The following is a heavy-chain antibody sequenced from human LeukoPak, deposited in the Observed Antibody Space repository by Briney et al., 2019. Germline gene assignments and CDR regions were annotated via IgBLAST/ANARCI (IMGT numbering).Heavy chain of an antibody. Sequence: ASVKISCKTSGYMFTGFFIHWVRQAPGQGLERMGSVSPNNGGTSFAQRFQGRVNMTSDTSTRTAYLQLSGLRFDDTAVYYCASLLWFGDFDYWGQGTPVTVSS. CDR2: VSPNNGGT. D-gene: IGHD3-10*01. V-gene: IGHV1-2*02. CDR1: GYMFTGFF. CDR3: ASLLWFGDFDY. J-gene: IGHJ4*02.